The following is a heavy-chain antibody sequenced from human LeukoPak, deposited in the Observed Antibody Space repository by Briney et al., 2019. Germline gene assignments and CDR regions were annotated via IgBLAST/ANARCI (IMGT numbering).Heavy chain of an antibody. CDR1: GASFSNDY. D-gene: IGHD2-15*01. V-gene: IGHV4-34*01. CDR2: TNDRGST. J-gene: IGHJ5*02. CDR3: ARGGGGPRLAT. Sequence: PSETLSLTCAVYGASFSNDYWTWIRQSPEKGLEWIAETNDRGSTSSNPSLNSRVMMSVDASKNQFSLRLSSVTAADTAVYYCARGGGGPRLATWGQGTLVTVSS.